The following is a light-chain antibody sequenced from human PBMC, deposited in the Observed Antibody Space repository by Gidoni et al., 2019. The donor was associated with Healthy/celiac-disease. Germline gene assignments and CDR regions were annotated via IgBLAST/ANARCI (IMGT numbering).Light chain of an antibody. CDR1: QSLLHSNGYNY. CDR3: MQALQTPLT. J-gene: IGKJ4*01. V-gene: IGKV2-28*01. Sequence: DIVMTQSPLSLHVTPGEPASISCRSSQSLLHSNGYNYLDWYLQKPGQSPQLLIYLGSNRSSGVPDRFSGSGSGTDFTLKISRVEAEDVGVYYCMQALQTPLTFGGGIKVEIK. CDR2: LGS.